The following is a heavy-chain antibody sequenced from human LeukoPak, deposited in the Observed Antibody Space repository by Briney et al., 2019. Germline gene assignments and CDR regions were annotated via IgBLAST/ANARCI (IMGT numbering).Heavy chain of an antibody. CDR2: IGARDGRT. J-gene: IGHJ2*01. D-gene: IGHD1-26*01. CDR3: AKDRTVGASYWYFDL. CDR1: GFTFRNYA. V-gene: IGHV3-23*01. Sequence: GGSLRLSCAASGFTFRNYAMTWVRQAPGKGLDWVALIGARDGRTYYADPVKGRFTISRDNFKNTLYLQMNSLRAEDTAIYYCAKDRTVGASYWYFDLWGRGTLVTVSS.